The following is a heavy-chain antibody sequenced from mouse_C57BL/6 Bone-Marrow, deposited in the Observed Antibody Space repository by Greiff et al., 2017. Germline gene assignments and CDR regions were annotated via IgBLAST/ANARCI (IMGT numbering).Heavy chain of an antibody. CDR1: GYTFTDYN. J-gene: IGHJ1*03. CDR2: INPNNGGT. V-gene: IGHV1-18*01. CDR3: ARRGIGYPHWYFDV. Sequence: EVQLQQSGPELVKPGASVKIPCKASGYTFTDYNMDWVKQSHGKSLEWIGDINPNNGGTIYNQKFKGKATLTVDKSSSTAYMELRSLTSEDTAVYYCARRGIGYPHWYFDVWGTGTTVTVSS.